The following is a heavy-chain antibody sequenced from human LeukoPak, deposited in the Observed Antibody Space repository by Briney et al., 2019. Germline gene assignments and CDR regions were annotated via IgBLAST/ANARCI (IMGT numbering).Heavy chain of an antibody. Sequence: ASVKVSCKASGYTFTSYYMHWVRQAPGQGLEWMGIINPSGGSTSYAQKFQGRVTMTRDTSTSTVYMELSGLRSEDTAVYYCARAYIAAAGTSAFDIWGQGTMVTVSS. CDR1: GYTFTSYY. V-gene: IGHV1-46*01. J-gene: IGHJ3*02. CDR2: INPSGGST. D-gene: IGHD6-13*01. CDR3: ARAYIAAAGTSAFDI.